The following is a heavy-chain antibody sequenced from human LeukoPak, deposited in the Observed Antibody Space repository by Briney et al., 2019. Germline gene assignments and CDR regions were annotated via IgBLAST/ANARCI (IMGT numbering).Heavy chain of an antibody. CDR3: ARGSCSGGSCYSVKYYYGMDV. CDR1: GGSFSGYY. D-gene: IGHD2-15*01. CDR2: INHSGST. J-gene: IGHJ6*04. Sequence: SETLSLTCAVYGGSFSGYYWSWIRQPPGKGLEWIGEINHSGSTNYNPSLKSRVTISVDTSKNQFSLKLSSVTAADTAVYYCARGSCSGGSCYSVKYYYGMDVWGKGTTVTVSS. V-gene: IGHV4-34*01.